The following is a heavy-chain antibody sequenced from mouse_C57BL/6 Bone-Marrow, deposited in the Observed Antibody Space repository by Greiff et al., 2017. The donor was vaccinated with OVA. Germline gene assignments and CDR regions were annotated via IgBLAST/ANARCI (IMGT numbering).Heavy chain of an antibody. CDR2: ISSGSSTI. CDR3: ARSDYDYVDY. CDR1: GFTFSDYG. V-gene: IGHV5-17*01. J-gene: IGHJ2*01. D-gene: IGHD2-4*01. Sequence: EVKLVESGGGLVKPGGSLKLSCAASGFTFSDYGMHWVRQAPEKGLEWVAYISSGSSTIYYADTVTGRFTISRDNAKNTLFLHMTSLRSEDTAMYYGARSDYDYVDYWGQGTTLTVSS.